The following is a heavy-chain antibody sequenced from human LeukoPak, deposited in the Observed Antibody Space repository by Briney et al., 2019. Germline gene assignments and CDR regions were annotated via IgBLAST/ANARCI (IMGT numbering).Heavy chain of an antibody. Sequence: SETLSLTCAVSGYSISSGYYWGWIRQPPGKGLEWIGSIYHSGSTYYNPSLKSRVTISVDTSKNQFSLKLSSVTAADTAVYYCVRAPITGGHWGQGTLVTVSS. J-gene: IGHJ4*02. CDR3: VRAPITGGH. D-gene: IGHD2-15*01. CDR2: IYHSGST. V-gene: IGHV4-38-2*01. CDR1: GYSISSGYY.